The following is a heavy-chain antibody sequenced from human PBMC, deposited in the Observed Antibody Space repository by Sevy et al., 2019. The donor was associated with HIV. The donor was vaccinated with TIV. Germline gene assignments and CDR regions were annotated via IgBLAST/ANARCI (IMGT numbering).Heavy chain of an antibody. J-gene: IGHJ4*02. V-gene: IGHV1-2*02. CDR1: GYTFTGYY. Sequence: DAVKVSCKASGYTFTGYYMHWVRQAPGQGLEWRGWINPNSGGTNYAQKFQGRVTMTRDTSISTAYMELSRLRSDDTAVYYCARVGATSPYYFDYWGQGTLVTVSS. CDR2: INPNSGGT. D-gene: IGHD1-26*01. CDR3: ARVGATSPYYFDY.